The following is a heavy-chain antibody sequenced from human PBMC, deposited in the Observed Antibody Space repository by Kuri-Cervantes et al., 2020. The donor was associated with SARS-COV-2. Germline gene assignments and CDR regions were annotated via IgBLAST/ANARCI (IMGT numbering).Heavy chain of an antibody. Sequence: LSLTCAASGFTFSSYSMNWVRQAPGKGLEWVSSISSSSSYIYYADSVKGRFTISRDNAKNSLYLQMNRLRAEDTAVYYCARGSRGYYYDSSGTFDYWGQGTLVTVSS. D-gene: IGHD3-22*01. J-gene: IGHJ4*02. V-gene: IGHV3-21*01. CDR2: ISSSSSYI. CDR1: GFTFSSYS. CDR3: ARGSRGYYYDSSGTFDY.